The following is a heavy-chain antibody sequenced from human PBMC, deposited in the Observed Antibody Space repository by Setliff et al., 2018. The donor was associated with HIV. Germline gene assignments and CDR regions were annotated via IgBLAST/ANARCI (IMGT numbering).Heavy chain of an antibody. J-gene: IGHJ3*02. Sequence: ASVKVSCKASGYTFIAYYIHWVRQAPGQGLEWMGRIDPNFGGTNYAQKFQGRVSMTRDTSISTAHMELSRLRSDDTAVYYCARDDGFDIWGQGTMVTVSS. V-gene: IGHV1-2*06. CDR1: GYTFIAYY. CDR2: IDPNFGGT. CDR3: ARDDGFDI.